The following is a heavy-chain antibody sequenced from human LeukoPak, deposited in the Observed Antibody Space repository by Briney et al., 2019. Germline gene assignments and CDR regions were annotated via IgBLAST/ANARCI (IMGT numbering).Heavy chain of an antibody. Sequence: GGSLRLSCAASGFTFSSYWMSWVRQAPRKGLEGVANIKQDGSEKYYVDSVKGRFTISRDNAKNSLHVQMDTPISEDPAEDYFSRGGDIVVVPAAMGRKNYYYYYMDVWGKGITVTVSS. V-gene: IGHV3-7*01. CDR2: IKQDGSEK. J-gene: IGHJ6*03. CDR3: SRGGDIVVVPAAMGRKNYYYYYMDV. CDR1: GFTFSSYW. D-gene: IGHD2-2*01.